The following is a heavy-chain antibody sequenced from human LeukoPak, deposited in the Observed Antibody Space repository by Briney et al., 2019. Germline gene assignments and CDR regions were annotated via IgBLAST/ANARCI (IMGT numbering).Heavy chain of an antibody. J-gene: IGHJ4*02. V-gene: IGHV3-23*01. CDR2: ISGSGGST. CDR3: AKAPSSSGNYYVDY. Sequence: PGGSLRLSCAASGFTFSSYAMSWVRQAPGKGLEWVSTISGSGGSTHYADSVKGRFTISRDNSKNTLDLQMNSLRAEDTAVYYCAKAPSSSGNYYVDYWGQGTLVTVSS. CDR1: GFTFSSYA. D-gene: IGHD1-26*01.